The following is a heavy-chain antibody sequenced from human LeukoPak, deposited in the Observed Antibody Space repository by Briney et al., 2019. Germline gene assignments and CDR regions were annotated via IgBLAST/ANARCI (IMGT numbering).Heavy chain of an antibody. CDR2: IVVGSGNT. J-gene: IGHJ4*02. D-gene: IGHD3-22*01. V-gene: IGHV1-58*02. Sequence: SVKVSCKASGSTFTSSAMQWVRQARGQRLEWIGWIVVGSGNTNYAQKFQEGVTITRDMSTSTAYMELSSLRSEDTAVYYCAAALHGYWVYWGQGTLVTVSS. CDR3: AAALHGYWVY. CDR1: GSTFTSSA.